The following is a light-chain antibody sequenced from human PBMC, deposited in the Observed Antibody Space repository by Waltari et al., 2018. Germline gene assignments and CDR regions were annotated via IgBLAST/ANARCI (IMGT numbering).Light chain of an antibody. J-gene: IGLJ3*02. Sequence: QSVLTQPPSASGTPGQGVTISCSGRASNIGNNVVNWYQQVPGKAPKLLIYRSDRRPAGVPDRFSGSKSGTSASLAISGLQSEDEADYYCAAWDDSLNGRWVFGGGTKVTVL. V-gene: IGLV1-44*01. CDR2: RSD. CDR1: ASNIGNNV. CDR3: AAWDDSLNGRWV.